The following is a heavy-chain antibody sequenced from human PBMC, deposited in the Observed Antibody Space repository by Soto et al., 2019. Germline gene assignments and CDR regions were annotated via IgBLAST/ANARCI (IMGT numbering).Heavy chain of an antibody. Sequence: PSETLSLTCTVSGGSISSYYWSWIRQPPGKGLEWIGYIYYSGSTDYNPSLRSRVTISVDTSKNQFPLKLSSVTAADTAVYYCARSFDPDVVRSPYYFDYWGQGTLVTVSS. D-gene: IGHD3-22*01. V-gene: IGHV4-59*01. CDR2: IYYSGST. J-gene: IGHJ4*02. CDR1: GGSISSYY. CDR3: ARSFDPDVVRSPYYFDY.